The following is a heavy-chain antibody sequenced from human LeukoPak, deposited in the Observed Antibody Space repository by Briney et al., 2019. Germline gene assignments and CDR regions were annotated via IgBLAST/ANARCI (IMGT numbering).Heavy chain of an antibody. D-gene: IGHD1-26*01. V-gene: IGHV4-4*09. CDR2: IYTSGST. Sequence: SETLSLTCTVSGGSISGYYWSWIRQAPGKGLEWIGYIYTSGSTVYNPSLKSRVAISVDTSKNQISLNLTSVTAADTAVYHCARQGGSYYPFVDWGRGTLVTVSS. CDR3: ARQGGSYYPFVD. J-gene: IGHJ4*01. CDR1: GGSISGYY.